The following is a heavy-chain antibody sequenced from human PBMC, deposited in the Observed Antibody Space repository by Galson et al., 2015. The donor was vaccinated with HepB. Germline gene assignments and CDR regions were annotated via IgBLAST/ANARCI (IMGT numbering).Heavy chain of an antibody. Sequence: SLRLSCAASGFSFSDDWMTWVRQAPGKGLEWVGLIVRKSDGETTDYAAAVKGRFTISRDDSKNTVYLQMNSLKNEDTAVYYCTKGALECWGQGTVVTVSS. CDR3: TKGALEC. CDR1: GFSFSDDW. CDR2: IVRKSDGETT. V-gene: IGHV3-15*04. J-gene: IGHJ4*02.